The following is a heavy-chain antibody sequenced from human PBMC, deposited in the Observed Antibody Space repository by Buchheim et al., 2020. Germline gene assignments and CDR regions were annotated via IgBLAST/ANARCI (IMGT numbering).Heavy chain of an antibody. CDR3: AKLTKTGNGRGWFGP. J-gene: IGHJ5*02. CDR1: GFTFNNCD. CDR2: IGGSGGGT. Sequence: EVRLLESGGGLVQRGGSLGLSCAASGFTFNNCDMAWVRQAPGKGLEWVSLIGGSGGGTYYADSVQGRFTISRDNSKNMLYLQMNSRRAEDAAMYYCAKLTKTGNGRGWFGPWGQGTL. V-gene: IGHV3-23*01. D-gene: IGHD3-10*01.